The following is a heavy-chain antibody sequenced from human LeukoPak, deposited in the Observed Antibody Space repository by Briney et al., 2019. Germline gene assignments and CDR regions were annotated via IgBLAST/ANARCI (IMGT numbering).Heavy chain of an antibody. CDR2: IFHSGST. CDR1: GYSISSGYY. D-gene: IGHD3-9*01. J-gene: IGHJ5*02. V-gene: IGHV4-38-2*02. CDR3: ARGDVLRNFDWFGSLDP. Sequence: SETLSLTCTVSGYSISSGYYWGWIRQPPGKGLEWIGTIFHSGSTYSNPSAKSRVTISVDTSKNQFSLKLSSVTAADTAVYYCARGDVLRNFDWFGSLDPWGQGTLVTVSS.